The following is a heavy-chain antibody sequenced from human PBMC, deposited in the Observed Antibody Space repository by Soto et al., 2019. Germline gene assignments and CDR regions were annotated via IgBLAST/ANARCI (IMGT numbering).Heavy chain of an antibody. D-gene: IGHD4-17*01. CDR2: IKSKTDGGTT. CDR3: TTGLIYGDYDY. V-gene: IGHV3-15*01. Sequence: EVQLVESGGGLVKPGGSLRLSCAASGFTFSNAWMSWVRQAPGKGLEWVGRIKSKTDGGTTDYAAPMKGRFTISRDDSKNTLYLQMYSLKTEDTAVYYCTTGLIYGDYDYWGQGTLVTVSS. J-gene: IGHJ4*02. CDR1: GFTFSNAW.